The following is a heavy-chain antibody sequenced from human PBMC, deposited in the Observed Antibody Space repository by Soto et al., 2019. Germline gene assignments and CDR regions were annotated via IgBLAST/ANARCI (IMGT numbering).Heavy chain of an antibody. V-gene: IGHV4-4*02. J-gene: IGHJ5*02. D-gene: IGHD1-26*01. CDR2: IYHSGST. Sequence: SETLSLTCAVSGGSISSSNWWSWVRQPPGKGLEWIGEIYHSGSTNYNPSLKSRVTISVDKSKNQFSLKLSSVTAADTAVYYCARSWFEWELPEGWFDPWGQGTLVTVSS. CDR1: GGSISSSNW. CDR3: ARSWFEWELPEGWFDP.